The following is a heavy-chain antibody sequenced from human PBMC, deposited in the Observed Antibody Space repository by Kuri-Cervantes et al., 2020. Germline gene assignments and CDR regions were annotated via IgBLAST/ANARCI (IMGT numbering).Heavy chain of an antibody. CDR1: GGSISSYY. CDR2: IYYSGST. V-gene: IGHV4-59*01. J-gene: IGHJ5*02. D-gene: IGHD5-18*01. Sequence: SETLSLTCTVSGGSISSYYWSWIRQPPGKGLEWIGYIYYSGSTVYNPSLKSRVTISVDTSKNQFSLKLTSVTAADTAVYYCARGYSYGWRWFDPWGQGTLVTSPQ. CDR3: ARGYSYGWRWFDP.